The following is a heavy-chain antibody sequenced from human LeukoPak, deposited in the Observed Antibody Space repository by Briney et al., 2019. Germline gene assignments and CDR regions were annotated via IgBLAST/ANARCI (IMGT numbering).Heavy chain of an antibody. D-gene: IGHD5-18*01. CDR1: GGSFSGYY. J-gene: IGHJ4*02. CDR3: ARESGYSYGFSTRTFDY. Sequence: SETLSLTCAVYGGSFSGYYWSWIRQPPGKGLEWIGEINHSGSTNYNPSLKSRVTISVDTSKNQFSLKLSSVTAADTAVYYCARESGYSYGFSTRTFDYWGQGTLVTVSS. V-gene: IGHV4-34*01. CDR2: INHSGST.